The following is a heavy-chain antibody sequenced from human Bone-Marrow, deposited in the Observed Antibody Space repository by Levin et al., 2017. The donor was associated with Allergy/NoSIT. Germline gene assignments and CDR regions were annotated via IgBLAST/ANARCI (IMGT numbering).Heavy chain of an antibody. CDR3: AKDQSSSLLRFLEWLFDY. V-gene: IGHV3-30*18. J-gene: IGHJ4*02. CDR1: GFTFSSYG. CDR2: ISYDGSNK. D-gene: IGHD3-3*01. Sequence: GGSLRLSCAASGFTFSSYGMHWVRQAPGKGLEWVAVISYDGSNKYYADSVKGRFTISRDNSKNTLYLQMNSLRAEDTAVYYCAKDQSSSLLRFLEWLFDYWGQGTLVTVSS.